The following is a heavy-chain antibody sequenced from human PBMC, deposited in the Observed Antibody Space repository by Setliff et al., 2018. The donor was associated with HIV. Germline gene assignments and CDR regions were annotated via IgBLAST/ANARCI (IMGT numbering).Heavy chain of an antibody. J-gene: IGHJ6*03. CDR2: IDPITGDT. CDR3: ARAADSYDTTNYHFTYYYYMDV. Sequence: ASVKVSCKPVGFPFTGNYLHWVRQAPGQGLEWMGWIDPITGDTKYAQKFQGRVTMTRDTSISTAYMELRRLRSDDTAVYYCARAADSYDTTNYHFTYYYYMDVWVQGTLVTVSS. V-gene: IGHV1-2*02. D-gene: IGHD3-22*01. CDR1: GFPFTGNY.